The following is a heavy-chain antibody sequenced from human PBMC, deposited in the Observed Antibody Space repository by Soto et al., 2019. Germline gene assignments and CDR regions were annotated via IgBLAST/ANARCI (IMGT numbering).Heavy chain of an antibody. Sequence: QITMKESGPPLVKPTQTLTLTCTFSGFSLSTSGVGVGWIRQPPGKALEWLALIYWDDDKRYSPSLKSRLTIPKDTSKNQVVLTMTNMDPVDTATYYCAHRRGKLELRRFDYWGQGTLVTVSS. CDR2: IYWDDDK. CDR1: GFSLSTSGVG. V-gene: IGHV2-5*02. D-gene: IGHD1-7*01. J-gene: IGHJ4*02. CDR3: AHRRGKLELRRFDY.